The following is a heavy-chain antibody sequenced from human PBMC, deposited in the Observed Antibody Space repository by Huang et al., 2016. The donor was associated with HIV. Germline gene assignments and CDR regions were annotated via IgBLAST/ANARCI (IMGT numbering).Heavy chain of an antibody. V-gene: IGHV3-74*01. J-gene: IGHJ4*02. CDR1: GFTFSSYW. CDR2: INSDGSSS. Sequence: EVQLVESGGGLVQPGGSLRLSCAASGFTFSSYWMHWVRQAPGKGLVWVSRINSDGSSSGYADSGKGRFTISRDNAKKTLYLQMNSLRAEDTAVYYCVRDPRIQSWLNYFDYWGQGTLVSVSS. CDR3: VRDPRIQSWLNYFDY. D-gene: IGHD3-22*01.